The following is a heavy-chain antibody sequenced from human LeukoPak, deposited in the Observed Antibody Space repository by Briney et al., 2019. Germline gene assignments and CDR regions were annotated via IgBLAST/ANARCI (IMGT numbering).Heavy chain of an antibody. Sequence: GGSLRLSCAASGFTFSTYAMSWVRQAPGKGLEWVSNIGSSGTTRYYADSVKGRFSISRDNAKNSLYLQMNSLRVEDTGVYYCALLAVASDFDYWGQGALVTVSS. CDR2: IGSSGTTR. CDR1: GFTFSTYA. J-gene: IGHJ4*02. V-gene: IGHV3-48*03. CDR3: ALLAVASDFDY. D-gene: IGHD6-19*01.